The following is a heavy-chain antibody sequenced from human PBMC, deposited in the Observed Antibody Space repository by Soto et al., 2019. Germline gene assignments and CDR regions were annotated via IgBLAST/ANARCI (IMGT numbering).Heavy chain of an antibody. CDR2: INPNSGGT. CDR1: GYTFPGYY. D-gene: IGHD1-26*01. V-gene: IGHV1-2*02. CDR3: ASGPVGATTYFDY. Sequence: ASVKVSCKASGYTFPGYYMHWVRQAPGQGLEWMGWINPNSGGTNYAQKLQGRVTMTRDTSISTAYMELSRLRSDDTAVYYCASGPVGATTYFDYWGQGTLVPVSS. J-gene: IGHJ4*02.